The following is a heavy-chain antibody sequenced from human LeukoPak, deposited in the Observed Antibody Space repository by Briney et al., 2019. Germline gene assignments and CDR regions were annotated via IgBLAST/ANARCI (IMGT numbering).Heavy chain of an antibody. CDR3: ARDRYSGYDWDFYYYGMDV. Sequence: PSETLSLTCSVSDDSVSSADFYWSWIRQHPGKGLEWIGHIHYSGRTYYNPSLKSRVAISLDTSKNQFSLKLGSVTAADTAVYYCARDRYSGYDWDFYYYGMDVWGKGTTVTVSS. CDR1: DDSVSSADFY. J-gene: IGHJ6*04. CDR2: IHYSGRT. D-gene: IGHD5-12*01. V-gene: IGHV4-31*03.